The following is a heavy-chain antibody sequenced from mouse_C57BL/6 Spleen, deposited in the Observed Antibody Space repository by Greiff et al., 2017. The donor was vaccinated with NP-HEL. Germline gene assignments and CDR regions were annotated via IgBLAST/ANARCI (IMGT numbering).Heavy chain of an antibody. J-gene: IGHJ2*01. D-gene: IGHD2-3*01. V-gene: IGHV1-64*01. CDR2: IHPNSGST. CDR3: ARGDDGYPHYFDY. CDR1: GYTFTSYW. Sequence: VQLQQSGAELVKPGASVKLSCKASGYTFTSYWMHWVKQRPGQGLEWIGMIHPNSGSTNYNEKFKSKATLTVDKSSSTAYMQLSSLTSEDSAVYYCARGDDGYPHYFDYWGQGTTLTVSS.